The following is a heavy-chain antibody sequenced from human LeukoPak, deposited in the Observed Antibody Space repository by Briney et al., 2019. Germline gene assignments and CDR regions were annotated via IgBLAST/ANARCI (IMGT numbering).Heavy chain of an antibody. CDR1: GGSISSYY. J-gene: IGHJ4*02. V-gene: IGHV4-59*08. Sequence: SETLSLTCTVSGGSISSYYWSWIRQPPGKGLEWIGYIYYSGSTNYNPSLKSRVTISVDTSKNRFSLKLSSVTAADTAVYYCARHRGTARFDYWGQGTLVTVSS. CDR2: IYYSGST. D-gene: IGHD3-10*01. CDR3: ARHRGTARFDY.